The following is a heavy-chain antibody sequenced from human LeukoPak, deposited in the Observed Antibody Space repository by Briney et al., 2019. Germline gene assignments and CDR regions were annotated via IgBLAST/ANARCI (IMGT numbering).Heavy chain of an antibody. CDR1: GGPFSGYY. J-gene: IGHJ4*02. Sequence: SETLSLTCAVYGGPFSGYYWSWIRQPPGKGLEWVGEINHTGSTNYNPSLESRVTISVDTSKNQFSLKLSSVTAADTAVYYCARLGYSYGYQFDYWGQGTLVTVSS. CDR3: ARLGYSYGYQFDY. CDR2: INHTGST. D-gene: IGHD5-18*01. V-gene: IGHV4-34*01.